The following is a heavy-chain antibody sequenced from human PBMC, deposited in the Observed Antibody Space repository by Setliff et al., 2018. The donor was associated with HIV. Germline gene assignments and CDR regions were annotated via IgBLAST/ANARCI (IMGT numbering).Heavy chain of an antibody. D-gene: IGHD3-22*01. J-gene: IGHJ4*02. Sequence: AGGSLRLSCAASGFTFSDYYMAWIRQAPGKGLEWISYISSSGNTMYYADSVKGRFTISRDNAKNSLYLQVNSLRAEDTAVYYCARFRRSGYNYVEGTALAYWGQGTLVTVSS. CDR1: GFTFSDYY. CDR3: ARFRRSGYNYVEGTALAY. V-gene: IGHV3-11*01. CDR2: ISSSGNTM.